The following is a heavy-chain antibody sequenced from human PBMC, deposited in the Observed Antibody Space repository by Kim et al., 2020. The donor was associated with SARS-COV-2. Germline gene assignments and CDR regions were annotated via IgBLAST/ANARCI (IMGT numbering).Heavy chain of an antibody. J-gene: IGHJ5*02. V-gene: IGHV4-39*01. Sequence: SETLSLTCTVSGGSISSSSYYWGWIRQPPGKGLEWIGSIYYSGSTYYNPSLKSRVTISVDTSKNQFSLKLSSVTAADTAVYYCARHLLGLTISFRWFDPWGQGTLVTVSS. CDR2: IYYSGST. D-gene: IGHD1-20*01. CDR1: GGSISSSSYY. CDR3: ARHLLGLTISFRWFDP.